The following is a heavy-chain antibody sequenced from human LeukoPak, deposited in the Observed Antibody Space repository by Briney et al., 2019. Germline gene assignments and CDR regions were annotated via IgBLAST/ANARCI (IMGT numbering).Heavy chain of an antibody. J-gene: IGHJ6*02. CDR1: GYIFTSYW. CDR3: ARHRVDSSSPRGMDV. D-gene: IGHD6-13*01. V-gene: IGHV5-51*01. Sequence: GESLKISCKGSGYIFTSYWIGWVRQMPGKGLEWMGIIYPSNSDTRYSPSFQGQVTFSADKSISTAYLQWSSLKASDTAMYYCARHRVDSSSPRGMDVWGQGTTVTVSS. CDR2: IYPSNSDT.